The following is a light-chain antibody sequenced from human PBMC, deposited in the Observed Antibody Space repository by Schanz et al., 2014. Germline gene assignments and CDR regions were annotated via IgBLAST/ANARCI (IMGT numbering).Light chain of an antibody. CDR3: SSYAGSTTSWV. CDR1: SSDVGGYNY. Sequence: QSVLTQPASVSGSPGQSITISCTGTSSDVGGYNYVSWYQQHPGKAPKLMIYEVSKRPSGVPDRFSGSKSGNTASLTISGLQAEDEADYYCSSYAGSTTSWVFGGGTKLTVL. V-gene: IGLV2-23*02. J-gene: IGLJ3*02. CDR2: EVS.